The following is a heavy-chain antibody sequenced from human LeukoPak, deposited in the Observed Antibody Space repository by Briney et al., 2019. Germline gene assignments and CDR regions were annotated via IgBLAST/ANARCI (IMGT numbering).Heavy chain of an antibody. J-gene: IGHJ4*02. V-gene: IGHV4-39*02. D-gene: IGHD2-15*01. CDR1: GGSISTSHY. Sequence: SETLSLTCTVSGGSISTSHYWIWIRQPPGKGLEWIGSIFHRGSTYYNSSLKSRITLSVDTSKNHFSLKLSSVTAADTAVYYCARSPDRSGGGCHIENWGQGTRVTVSS. CDR3: ARSPDRSGGGCHIEN. CDR2: IFHRGST.